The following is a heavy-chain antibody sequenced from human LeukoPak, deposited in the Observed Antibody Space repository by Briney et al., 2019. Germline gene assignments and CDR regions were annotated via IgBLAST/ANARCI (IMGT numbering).Heavy chain of an antibody. CDR1: GYTFSSYY. CDR2: INPSGGST. CDR3: ARGKIAVADPYYFDY. J-gene: IGHJ4*02. Sequence: ASVKVSCKASGYTFSSYYMHWVRQAPGQGLEWMGIINPSGGSTSYAQKFQGRVTMTTDTSTSTAYMELRSLRSDDTAVYYCARGKIAVADPYYFDYWGQGTLVTVSS. V-gene: IGHV1-46*01. D-gene: IGHD6-13*01.